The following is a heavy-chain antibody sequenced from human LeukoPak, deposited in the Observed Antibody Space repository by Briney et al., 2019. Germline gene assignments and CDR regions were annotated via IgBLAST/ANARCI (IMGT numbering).Heavy chain of an antibody. Sequence: ASVKVSCKPSGYSVSSHDINWVRHATGHGLEWMGWMNPKSGNTDHAQKFQGRVTKSRNTSISVAYLELSSLRSEAWAVYLCGSVSLLRGFVGFYLHSWGGGTKATVFS. CDR2: MNPKSGNT. V-gene: IGHV1-8*01. D-gene: IGHD3-16*02. CDR1: GYSVSSHD. CDR3: GSVSLLRGFVGFYLHS. J-gene: IGHJ4*02.